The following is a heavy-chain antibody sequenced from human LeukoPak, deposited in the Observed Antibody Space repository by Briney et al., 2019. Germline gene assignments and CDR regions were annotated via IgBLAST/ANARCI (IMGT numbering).Heavy chain of an antibody. D-gene: IGHD2-15*01. J-gene: IGHJ6*03. CDR3: AREVVVAATRSFPRYYYNYMDV. V-gene: IGHV4-39*02. Sequence: SETLSLTCTVSGGSISSSSYYWGWIRQPPGKGLEWIGSIYYSGSTYYNPSLKSRVTISVDTSKNQFSLKLSSVTAADTAVYYCAREVVVAATRSFPRYYYNYMDVWGKGTTVTVSS. CDR2: IYYSGST. CDR1: GGSISSSSYY.